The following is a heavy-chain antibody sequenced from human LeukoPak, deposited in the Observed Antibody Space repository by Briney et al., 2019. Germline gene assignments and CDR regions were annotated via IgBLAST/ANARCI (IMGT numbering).Heavy chain of an antibody. CDR3: ARHISPAYDSSGYYSY. Sequence: GESLRISCKGSGYSFTSYWISWVRQMPGKGLEWMGRIDPSDSYTNYSPSFQGHVTISADKSISTAYLQWSSLKASDTAMYYCARHISPAYDSSGYYSYWGQGTLVTVSS. CDR1: GYSFTSYW. CDR2: IDPSDSYT. D-gene: IGHD3-22*01. J-gene: IGHJ4*02. V-gene: IGHV5-10-1*01.